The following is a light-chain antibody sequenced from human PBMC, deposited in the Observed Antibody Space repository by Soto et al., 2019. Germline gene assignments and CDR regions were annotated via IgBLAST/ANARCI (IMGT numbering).Light chain of an antibody. CDR3: GSWDSSLSAYV. J-gene: IGLJ1*01. V-gene: IGLV1-51*01. CDR1: SSNIGGNS. CDR2: DDD. Sequence: QSVLTQPPSVSAAPGERGTISCSGSSSNIGGNSVSWYQQLPGTAPKLLIYDDDKRPSGIPDRFSGSKSGTSATLGITGFQTGDEADYYCGSWDSSLSAYVCGTETKVTVL.